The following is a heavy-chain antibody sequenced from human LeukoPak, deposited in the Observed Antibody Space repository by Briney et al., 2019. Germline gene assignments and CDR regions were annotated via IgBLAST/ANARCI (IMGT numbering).Heavy chain of an antibody. Sequence: ASVKVSCKASGYTFTNYDINWVRQATGQGLEWMGWMNPNSGNTGYAQKFQGRVTMTRNTSISTAYMELSSLRSEDTAVYYCARDYYGSGSYSPLHYMDVWGKGTTVTVSS. CDR3: ARDYYGSGSYSPLHYMDV. CDR2: MNPNSGNT. CDR1: GYTFTNYD. D-gene: IGHD3-10*01. J-gene: IGHJ6*03. V-gene: IGHV1-8*01.